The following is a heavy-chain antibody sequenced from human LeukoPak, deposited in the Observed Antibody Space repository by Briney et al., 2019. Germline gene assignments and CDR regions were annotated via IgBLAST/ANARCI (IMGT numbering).Heavy chain of an antibody. CDR2: INPNSGGT. CDR1: GYTFTGYY. CDR3: ARDRGPTYYYDSSGHGGDAFDI. Sequence: ASVKVSCKASGYTFTGYYMHWVRQAPGQGLEWMGWINPNSGGTNYAQKFQGRVTMTRDTSISTAYMELSRLRSDDTAVYYCARDRGPTYYYDSSGHGGDAFDIWGQGTMVTVSS. D-gene: IGHD3-22*01. J-gene: IGHJ3*02. V-gene: IGHV1-2*02.